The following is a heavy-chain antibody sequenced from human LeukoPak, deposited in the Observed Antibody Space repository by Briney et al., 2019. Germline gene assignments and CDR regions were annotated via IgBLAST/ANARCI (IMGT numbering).Heavy chain of an antibody. CDR1: GFPVSSNY. J-gene: IGHJ4*02. CDR3: TITEYGSGSYADY. D-gene: IGHD3-10*01. CDR2: IYSGGST. V-gene: IGHV3-53*01. Sequence: GGSLRLSCAASGFPVSSNYMSWVRQAPGKGLEWVSVIYSGGSTYYADFVKGRFTISRDNSRKTLYLQMSSLRAEDTAVYYCTITEYGSGSYADYWGQGTLVTVSS.